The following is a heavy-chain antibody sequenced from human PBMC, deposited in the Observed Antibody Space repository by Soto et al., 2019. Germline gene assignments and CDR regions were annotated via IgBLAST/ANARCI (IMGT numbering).Heavy chain of an antibody. D-gene: IGHD6-6*01. V-gene: IGHV4-39*01. CDR3: ARNPSGIAARRFYYYMDV. J-gene: IGHJ6*03. CDR2: IYYSGST. CDR1: GGSISSSSYY. Sequence: PSETLSLTCTFSGGSISSSSYYLGWIRQPPGKGLEWIGSIYYSGSTYYNPSLKSRVTISVDTSKNQFSLKLSSVTAADTAVYYCARNPSGIAARRFYYYMDVWGKGTTVTVSS.